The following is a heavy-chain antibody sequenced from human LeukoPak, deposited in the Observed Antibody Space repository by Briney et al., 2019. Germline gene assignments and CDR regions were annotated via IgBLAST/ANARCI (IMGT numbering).Heavy chain of an antibody. V-gene: IGHV3-48*03. J-gene: IGHJ6*04. CDR3: AELGITMIGGV. CDR2: ISSSGSTI. D-gene: IGHD3-10*02. Sequence: GRSLRLSCAASEFTFSSHGMNWVRQAPGKGLEWVSYISSSGSTIYYADSVKGRFTISRDNAKNSLYLQMNSLRAEDTAVYYCAELGITMIGGVWGKGTTVTISS. CDR1: EFTFSSHG.